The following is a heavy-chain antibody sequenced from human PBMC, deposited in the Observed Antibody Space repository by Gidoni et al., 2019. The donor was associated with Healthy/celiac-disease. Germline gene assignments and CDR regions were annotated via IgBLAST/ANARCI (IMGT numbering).Heavy chain of an antibody. CDR2: INSDGSST. V-gene: IGHV3-74*01. Sequence: EVQLLESAGGVAKPGGSLRLSCAASGFTFSRYWMHWVRQAPGKGRVWVSRINSDGSSTSYADSVKGRFTISRDNAKDTLYLQMSSLRAEDTAVYYCARMWSYGDYAHFDYWGQGTLVTVSS. CDR1: GFTFSRYW. J-gene: IGHJ4*02. CDR3: ARMWSYGDYAHFDY. D-gene: IGHD4-17*01.